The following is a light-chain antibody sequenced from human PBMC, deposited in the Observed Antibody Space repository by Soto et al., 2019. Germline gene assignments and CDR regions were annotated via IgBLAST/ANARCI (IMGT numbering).Light chain of an antibody. CDR2: DAS. CDR1: QSISSW. CDR3: LQYNSYWT. Sequence: DIQMTQSPSTLSASVGDRVTITCRASQSISSWLAWYQQKSGKAPKLLIYDASSLESGVPSRFSGSVSGTEFTLTLSSLQPDDFASYYCLQYNSYWTFGQGTKVEIK. J-gene: IGKJ1*01. V-gene: IGKV1-5*01.